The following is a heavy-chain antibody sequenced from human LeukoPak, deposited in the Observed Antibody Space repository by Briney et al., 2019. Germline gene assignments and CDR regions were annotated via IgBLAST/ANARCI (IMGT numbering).Heavy chain of an antibody. CDR2: INSDGSST. J-gene: IGHJ4*02. CDR3: ARDLRSPSDTNIAIDY. Sequence: GGSLRLSCAASGFTFSSYWMHWVRQTPGKGQVWVSRINSDGSSTVSADSVKGRFTISRDNAINTLYLQMNSLRAEDTAVYYCARDLRSPSDTNIAIDYWGQGTLVTVSS. V-gene: IGHV3-74*01. CDR1: GFTFSSYW.